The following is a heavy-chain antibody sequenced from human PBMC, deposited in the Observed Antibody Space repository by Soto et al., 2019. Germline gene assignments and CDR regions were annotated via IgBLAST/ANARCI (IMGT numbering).Heavy chain of an antibody. D-gene: IGHD2-15*01. V-gene: IGHV1-2*02. J-gene: IGHJ4*02. Sequence: GASVKVSCKASGYTFTDYYMHWFRQAPGQGFEWVGGINPESGNPKYVPKFQGRVTVTRDTSTSTAYMELNRLTSDDTAVYYCASEDCRNTNCLKGFDYWGQGTLVTVSS. CDR1: GYTFTDYY. CDR2: INPESGNP. CDR3: ASEDCRNTNCLKGFDY.